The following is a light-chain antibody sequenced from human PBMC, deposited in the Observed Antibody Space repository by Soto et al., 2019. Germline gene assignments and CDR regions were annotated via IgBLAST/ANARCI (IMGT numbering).Light chain of an antibody. CDR2: AAS. Sequence: AIRMTQSPSSLSASTGDRVTITCRASQGISSYLAWYQQKPGKAPKLLIYAASTLQSGVPSRFSGSGSGTDFTLTISCLQSEDFATYYCQQYNSYSPYTFGQGTKVEIK. CDR3: QQYNSYSPYT. CDR1: QGISSY. J-gene: IGKJ2*01. V-gene: IGKV1-8*01.